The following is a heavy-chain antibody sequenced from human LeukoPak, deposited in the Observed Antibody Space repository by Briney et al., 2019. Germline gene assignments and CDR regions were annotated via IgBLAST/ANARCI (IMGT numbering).Heavy chain of an antibody. J-gene: IGHJ4*02. CDR2: ISGSGGST. CDR1: GFTFSSYA. D-gene: IGHD4-17*01. CDR3: AKDDYGDYEPYYFDY. Sequence: SGGSLRLSCAASGFTFSSYAMSWVRQAPGKGLEWVSAISGSGGSTYYADSVKGRFTISRDNSKSTLYLQMNSLRAEDTAVYYCAKDDYGDYEPYYFDYWGQGTLVTVSS. V-gene: IGHV3-23*01.